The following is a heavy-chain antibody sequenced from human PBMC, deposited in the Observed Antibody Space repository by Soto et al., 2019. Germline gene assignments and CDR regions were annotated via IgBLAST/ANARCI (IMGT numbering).Heavy chain of an antibody. J-gene: IGHJ6*02. CDR2: IMYSGYS. CDR1: GDSLTNYY. V-gene: IGHV4-59*08. CDR3: ARHGFGPLHGLVDV. Sequence: QVQLQESGPGLVKPSETLSPTCTVSGDSLTNYYCSWFRQPPEKGLEWIGYIMYSGYSAYNLSLKRRVTMSMDTSKTQFSLMLESVTATDTAVYYCARHGFGPLHGLVDVWGQGTTVIVSS. D-gene: IGHD3-10*01.